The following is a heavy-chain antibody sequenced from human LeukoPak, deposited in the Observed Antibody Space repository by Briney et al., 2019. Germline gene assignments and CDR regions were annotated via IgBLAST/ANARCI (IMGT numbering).Heavy chain of an antibody. D-gene: IGHD6-13*01. V-gene: IGHV4-59*01. CDR3: ARERRSSSWYGATFDI. J-gene: IGHJ3*02. Sequence: SETLSLTCTVSGGSISSYYWSWIRQPPGKGLEWIGYIYYSGSTNYNPSLKSRVTISVDTSKNQFSLKLSSVTAADTAVYYCARERRSSSWYGATFDIWGQGTMVTVSS. CDR1: GGSISSYY. CDR2: IYYSGST.